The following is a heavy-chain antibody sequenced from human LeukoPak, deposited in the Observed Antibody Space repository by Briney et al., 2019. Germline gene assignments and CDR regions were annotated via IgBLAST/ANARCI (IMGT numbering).Heavy chain of an antibody. CDR1: GFTFSSYW. V-gene: IGHV3-7*01. CDR3: ARRSTSWDYFDY. Sequence: RGSLRLSCAASGFTFSSYWMSWVRQAPGKGLEWVANIKQHGSEEYYVDSVKGRFTISRDNAKNSVYLQMNSLRAEDTAVYYCARRSTSWDYFDYWGQGILVTVSS. CDR2: IKQHGSEE. J-gene: IGHJ4*02. D-gene: IGHD6-6*01.